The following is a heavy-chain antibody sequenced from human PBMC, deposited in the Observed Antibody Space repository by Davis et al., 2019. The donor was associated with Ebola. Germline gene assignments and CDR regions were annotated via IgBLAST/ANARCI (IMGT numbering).Heavy chain of an antibody. CDR1: GFTFSSYG. J-gene: IGHJ4*02. V-gene: IGHV3-33*01. CDR3: ARGGGRRVGANNFDY. D-gene: IGHD1-26*01. CDR2: IWYDGSNK. Sequence: GESLKISCAASGFTFSSYGMHWVRQAPGKGLECVAVIWYDGSNKYYADSVKGRFTISRDNAKNSLYLQMNSLKTEDTAVYYCARGGGRRVGANNFDYWGQGTLVTVSS.